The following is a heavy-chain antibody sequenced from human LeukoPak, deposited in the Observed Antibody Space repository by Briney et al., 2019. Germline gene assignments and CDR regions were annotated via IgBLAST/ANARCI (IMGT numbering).Heavy chain of an antibody. V-gene: IGHV2-70*11. J-gene: IGHJ4*02. D-gene: IGHD5-18*01. CDR3: ARIHGGYSYGYYDY. CDR2: IDWDDDK. Sequence: SGPTLMNPTQTLTLTCTFSGFSLRTSGMCVSWIRQPPGKALEWLARIDWDDDKYYSTSLKTRLTISKDTSKTQVVLTMTNMDPVDTATYYCARIHGGYSYGYYDYWGQGTLVTVSS. CDR1: GFSLRTSGMC.